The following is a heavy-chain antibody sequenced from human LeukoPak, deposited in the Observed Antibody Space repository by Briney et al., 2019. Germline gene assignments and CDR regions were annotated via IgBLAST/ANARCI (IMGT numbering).Heavy chain of an antibody. CDR2: ISAYNRDT. V-gene: IGHV1-18*01. D-gene: IGHD6-13*01. CDR3: ARDPSNTSGWSPYFDY. CDR1: GYTYTKQG. Sequence: ASVNVSSKASGYTYTKQGITWVRHAPGHVIEWMGWISAYNRDTRYAQNFQGRVTLITESSTNTAYMELRSLRSDDTAIYYCARDPSNTSGWSPYFDYWGQGTLVTVSA. J-gene: IGHJ4*02.